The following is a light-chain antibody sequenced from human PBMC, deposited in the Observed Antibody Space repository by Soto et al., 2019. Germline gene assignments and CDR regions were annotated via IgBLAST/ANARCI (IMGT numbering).Light chain of an antibody. V-gene: IGLV2-23*01. J-gene: IGLJ2*01. Sequence: QSALTQPASVSGSPGQSITFSCTGTSSDIGRYNLVSWYQQHPGKAPKLMIYEGRKRPSGVSNRFSGSKSGNTASMTISGLQAEDEADYYCCSYATGSTVVFGGGTKLTVL. CDR3: CSYATGSTVV. CDR2: EGR. CDR1: SSDIGRYNL.